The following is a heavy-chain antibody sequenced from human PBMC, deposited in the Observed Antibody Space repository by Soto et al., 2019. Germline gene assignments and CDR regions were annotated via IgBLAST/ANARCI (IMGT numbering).Heavy chain of an antibody. J-gene: IGHJ6*03. D-gene: IGHD3-10*01. V-gene: IGHV3-7*01. Sequence: GGSLRLSCAASGFTFSSYWMSWVRQAPGKGLEWVANIKQDGSEKYYVDSVKGRFTISRDNAKNSLYLQMNSLRAEDTAVYYCARDQGITMVRGVISQYYYYYYMDVWGKGTKVTVSS. CDR1: GFTFSSYW. CDR3: ARDQGITMVRGVISQYYYYYYMDV. CDR2: IKQDGSEK.